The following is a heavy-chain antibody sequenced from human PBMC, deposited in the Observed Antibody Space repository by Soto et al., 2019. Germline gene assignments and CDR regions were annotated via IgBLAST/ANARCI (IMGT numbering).Heavy chain of an antibody. V-gene: IGHV4-39*01. CDR3: ARHLNDYGSERVYRY. CDR1: GGSISSSSYC. D-gene: IGHD3-10*01. J-gene: IGHJ4*02. CDR2: ICYSGST. Sequence: QLQLQESGPGLVKPSETLSLTCTVSGGSISSSSYCWGWILQPPGKWPEWTGSICYSGSTYYNPSLKSRSTISSDTSKNQSSLKLTSVTAADTAVYYCARHLNDYGSERVYRYWGQGTLVTVSS.